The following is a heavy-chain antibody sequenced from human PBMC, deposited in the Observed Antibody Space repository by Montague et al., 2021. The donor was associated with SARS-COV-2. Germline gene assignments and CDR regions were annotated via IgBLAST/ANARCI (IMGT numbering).Heavy chain of an antibody. V-gene: IGHV4-38-2*01. CDR3: ARRGYTGPDYFDY. D-gene: IGHD5-12*01. CDR2: VYHSGYT. J-gene: IGHJ4*02. Sequence: SETLSLTCSVSGFSISSGFYWAWIRQSPGKGPEWIGTVYHSGYTHYNPSLKGRVTVSIDTSKNQFSLTATSVTAADTAVYFCARRGYTGPDYFDYWGQGTLVTVSS. CDR1: GFSISSGFY.